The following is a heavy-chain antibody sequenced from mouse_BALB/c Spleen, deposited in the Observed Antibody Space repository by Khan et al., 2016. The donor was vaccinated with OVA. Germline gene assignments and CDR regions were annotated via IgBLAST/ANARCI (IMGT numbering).Heavy chain of an antibody. J-gene: IGHJ2*01. V-gene: IGHV3-2*02. CDR1: GYSITSGYA. CDR2: ISYSGGN. Sequence: EVQLVESGPGLVKPSQSLSLTCTVTGYSITSGYAWNWIRQFPGNKLEWMGYISYSGGNSYNPSLKSRISITRDTSKNQFFLQLNAVTTEDTATYYCARGNYYGYYFDYWGQGTTLTVSS. CDR3: ARGNYYGYYFDY. D-gene: IGHD1-1*01.